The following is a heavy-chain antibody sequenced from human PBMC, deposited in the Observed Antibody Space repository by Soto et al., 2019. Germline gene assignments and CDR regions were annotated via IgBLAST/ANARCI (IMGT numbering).Heavy chain of an antibody. J-gene: IGHJ4*02. D-gene: IGHD3-3*01. V-gene: IGHV3-23*01. CDR1: GFTFSSYA. Sequence: GGSLRLSCAASGFTFSSYAMSWVRQAPGKGLEWVSAISGSGGSTYYADSVKGRFTISRDNSKNMLYLQMNSLRAEDTAVYYCARAPSDHDLHLAFDYWGQGTLVTVSS. CDR3: ARAPSDHDLHLAFDY. CDR2: ISGSGGST.